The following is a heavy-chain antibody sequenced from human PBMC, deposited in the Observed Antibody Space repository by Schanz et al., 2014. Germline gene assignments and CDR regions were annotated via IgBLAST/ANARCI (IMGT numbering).Heavy chain of an antibody. D-gene: IGHD6-13*01. CDR3: VSQTGSPNY. V-gene: IGHV3-11*06. CDR1: GFSVGNKY. Sequence: QVQVVQSGGGLVKPGGSLRLSCAASGFSVGNKYMNWVRQAPGKGLEWVSYVSRSTPDIYYADSVKGRFTMSRDNAKNSLYLQMNSLRVEDTAVYFCVSQTGSPNYWGQGTLVTVSS. CDR2: VSRSTPDI. J-gene: IGHJ4*02.